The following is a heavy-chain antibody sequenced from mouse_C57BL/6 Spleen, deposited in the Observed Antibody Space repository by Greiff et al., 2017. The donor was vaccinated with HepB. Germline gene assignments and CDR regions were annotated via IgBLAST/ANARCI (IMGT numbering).Heavy chain of an antibody. J-gene: IGHJ2*01. Sequence: EVQLVESEGGLVQPGSSMKLSCTASGFTFSDYYMAWVRQVPEKGLEWVANINYDGSSTYYLDSLKSRFIISRDNAKNILYLQMSSLKSEDTATYYCARGLLRGGYYFDYWGQGTTLTVSS. V-gene: IGHV5-16*01. CDR3: ARGLLRGGYYFDY. D-gene: IGHD1-1*01. CDR2: INYDGSST. CDR1: GFTFSDYY.